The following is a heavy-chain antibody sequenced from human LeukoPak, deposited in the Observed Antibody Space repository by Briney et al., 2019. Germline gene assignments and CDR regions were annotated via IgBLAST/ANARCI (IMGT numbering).Heavy chain of an antibody. CDR1: GGSISSYY. CDR2: IHYSGST. CDR3: ARFPYGDYVVGLDY. J-gene: IGHJ4*02. D-gene: IGHD4-17*01. Sequence: PSETLSLTCTVSGGSISSYYWSWIRQPPGKGLEWIGYIHYSGSTNYNPSLKSRVTISVDTSKNQFSLKLSSVTAADTAVYYCARFPYGDYVVGLDYWGQGTLVTVSS. V-gene: IGHV4-59*01.